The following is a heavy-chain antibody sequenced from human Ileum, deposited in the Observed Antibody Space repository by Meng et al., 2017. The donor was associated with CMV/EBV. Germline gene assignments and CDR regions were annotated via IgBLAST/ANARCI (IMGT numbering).Heavy chain of an antibody. J-gene: IGHJ6*02. CDR3: AREREVSSGNFLYYYGMDV. Sequence: SETLSLTCTVPGDSITSHFWSWIRQPPGKGLEWIGYISHRGSTSYNTPLESRVTISLDTSKNQFSLKLSSVTDADTAVYYCAREREVSSGNFLYYYGMDVWGQGTMVTVSS. D-gene: IGHD1-26*01. CDR1: GDSITSHF. CDR2: ISHRGST. V-gene: IGHV4-59*11.